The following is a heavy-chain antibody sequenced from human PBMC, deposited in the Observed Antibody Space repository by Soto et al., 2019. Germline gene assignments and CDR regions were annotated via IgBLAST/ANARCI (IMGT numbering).Heavy chain of an antibody. J-gene: IGHJ3*02. D-gene: IGHD3-9*01. Sequence: QMQLVQSGPEVKKPGTSVKVSCKASGFTFTSSAMQWVRQARGQRLEWIGWIVVGSGNTNYAQKFQERVTITRDMSTSTAYMELSSLRSEDTAVYYCAADPYYDILTGYYGAFDIWGQGTMVTVSS. V-gene: IGHV1-58*02. CDR2: IVVGSGNT. CDR1: GFTFTSSA. CDR3: AADPYYDILTGYYGAFDI.